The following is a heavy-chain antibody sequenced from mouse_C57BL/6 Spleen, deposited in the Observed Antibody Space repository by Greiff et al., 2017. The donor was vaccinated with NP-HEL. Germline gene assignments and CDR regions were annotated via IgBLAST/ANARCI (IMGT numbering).Heavy chain of an antibody. CDR1: GYTFTEYT. CDR2: FYPGSGSI. Sequence: VQVVESGAELVKPGASVKLSCKASGYTFTEYTIHWVKQRSGQGLEWIGWFYPGSGSIKYNEKFKDKATLTADKSSSTVYMELSRLTSEDSAVYFCARHDYYDYDNYAMDYWGQGTSVTVSS. J-gene: IGHJ4*01. CDR3: ARHDYYDYDNYAMDY. V-gene: IGHV1-62-2*01. D-gene: IGHD2-4*01.